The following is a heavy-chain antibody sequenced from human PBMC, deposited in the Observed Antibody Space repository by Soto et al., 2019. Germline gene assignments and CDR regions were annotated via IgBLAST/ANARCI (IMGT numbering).Heavy chain of an antibody. J-gene: IGHJ4*02. D-gene: IGHD6-19*01. V-gene: IGHV3-33*01. CDR2: IWYDGSNK. CDR3: ARGGYSSGWLGDYFDY. Sequence: QVQLVESGGGVVQPGRSLRLSCAASGFTFSSYGMHWVRQAPGKGLEWVAVIWYDGSNKYYADSVKGRFTIYRDNSKNTLYLQMNSLRAEDTAVYYCARGGYSSGWLGDYFDYWGQGTLVTVSS. CDR1: GFTFSSYG.